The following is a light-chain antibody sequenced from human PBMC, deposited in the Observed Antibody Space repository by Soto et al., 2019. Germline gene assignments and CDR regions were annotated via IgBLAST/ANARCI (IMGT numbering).Light chain of an antibody. CDR3: RSYTSSSTLVV. V-gene: IGLV2-14*01. Sequence: QSALTQPASVSGSPGQSITISCTGTSSDVGGYNYVSWYQQHPGKAPKLMIYDVSNRPSVVSNRFSGSKSGNTASLTISGLQAEDEADYYCRSYTSSSTLVVFRGGTKLTV. J-gene: IGLJ2*01. CDR1: SSDVGGYNY. CDR2: DVS.